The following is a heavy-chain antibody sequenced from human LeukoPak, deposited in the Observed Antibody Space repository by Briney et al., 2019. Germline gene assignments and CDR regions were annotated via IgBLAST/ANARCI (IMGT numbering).Heavy chain of an antibody. CDR2: ISSSSGYI. V-gene: IGHV3-21*01. CDR1: GFTFSTYS. Sequence: GGSLRLSCAASGFTFSTYSMNWVRQAPGKGLEWVSSISSSSGYIYYADSVKGRFTISRDNAKNSLYLQMSSLRAEDTAVYYCARGNSVAGTDISYWGQGTLVTVSS. J-gene: IGHJ4*02. CDR3: ARGNSVAGTDISY. D-gene: IGHD6-19*01.